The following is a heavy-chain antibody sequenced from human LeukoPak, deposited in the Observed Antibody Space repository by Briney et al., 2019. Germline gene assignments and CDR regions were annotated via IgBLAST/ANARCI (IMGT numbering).Heavy chain of an antibody. CDR2: IIPIFGTA. D-gene: IGHD3-22*01. V-gene: IGHV1-69*13. CDR1: GGTFSSYA. CDR3: ARGEGYYYDSSGYYSFFDY. Sequence: VASVKVSCKASGGTFSSYAISWVRQAPGQGLEWMGGIIPIFGTANYAQKFQGRVTITADGSTSTAYMELSSLRSEDTAVYYCARGEGYYYDSSGYYSFFDYWGQGTLVTVSS. J-gene: IGHJ4*02.